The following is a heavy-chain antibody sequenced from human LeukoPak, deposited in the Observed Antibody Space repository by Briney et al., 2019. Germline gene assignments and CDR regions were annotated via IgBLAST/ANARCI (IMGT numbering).Heavy chain of an antibody. CDR3: ARHRAPRVYYFDY. V-gene: IGHV4-59*08. J-gene: IGHJ4*02. Sequence: PSETLSLTCTVSGGSISSYYWSWIRQPPGKGLEWIGYIYYSGSTNYNPSLKSRVTISVDTSKNQFSLKLSSVTAADTAVYYCARHRAPRVYYFDYWGQGTLVTVSS. D-gene: IGHD2-8*01. CDR1: GGSISSYY. CDR2: IYYSGST.